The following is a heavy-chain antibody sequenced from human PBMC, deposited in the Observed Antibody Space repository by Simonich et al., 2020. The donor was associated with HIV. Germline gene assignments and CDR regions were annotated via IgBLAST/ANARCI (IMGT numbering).Heavy chain of an antibody. Sequence: QVQLVESGGGVVQPGRSLRLSCAASGFTFSSYAMHWVRQAPGKGLGGGAVKWYDGSNKYYADSVKGRFTISRDKSKNTLYLQMNSRRAEDTAVYYCARGASISNSWSLNYWGQGTLVTVSS. D-gene: IGHD6-13*01. CDR3: ARGASISNSWSLNY. CDR1: GFTFSSYA. CDR2: KWYDGSNK. V-gene: IGHV3-33*01. J-gene: IGHJ4*02.